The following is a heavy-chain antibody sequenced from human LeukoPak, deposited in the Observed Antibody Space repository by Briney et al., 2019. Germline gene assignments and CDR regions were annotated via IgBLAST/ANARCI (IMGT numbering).Heavy chain of an antibody. CDR1: GGSISSYY. CDR3: ARADTYYYERSGYYER. V-gene: IGHV4-59*01. CDR2: IYYSGST. J-gene: IGHJ4*02. Sequence: PSETLSLTCTVSGGSISSYYWSWIRQPPGKGLEWIGYIYYSGSTNYNPSLKSRVTISVDTSKNQFSLKLSSVTAADTAVYYCARADTYYYERSGYYERWGQGTLVTVSS. D-gene: IGHD3-22*01.